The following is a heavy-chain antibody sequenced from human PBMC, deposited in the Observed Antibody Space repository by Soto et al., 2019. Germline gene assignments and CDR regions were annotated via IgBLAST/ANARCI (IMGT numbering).Heavy chain of an antibody. CDR2: IYYSGST. J-gene: IGHJ3*02. CDR3: ARTLYYYDSSGYYPLVPPHAFDI. D-gene: IGHD3-22*01. Sequence: SETLSLTCTVSGGSISSGGYYWSWIRQHPGKGLEWIGYIYYSGSTYYNPSLKGRVTISVDTSKNQFSLKLSSVTAADTAVYYCARTLYYYDSSGYYPLVPPHAFDIWGQGTMVTVSS. V-gene: IGHV4-31*03. CDR1: GGSISSGGYY.